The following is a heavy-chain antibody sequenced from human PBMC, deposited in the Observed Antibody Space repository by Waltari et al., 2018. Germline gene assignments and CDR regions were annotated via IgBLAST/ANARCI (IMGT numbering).Heavy chain of an antibody. CDR2: IHHSGNT. J-gene: IGHJ4*02. V-gene: IGHV4-38-2*01. CDR3: ARAAYGYGDFDS. D-gene: IGHD5-12*01. CDR1: GYSIGSGYC. Sequence: QVQLQESGPGLVEPSETLSLTCAVSGYSIGSGYCWGWIRQPPGKGLEWIGSIHHSGNTYYNPSLKSRVTISVDKSKNQFSLNLSSVTAADTAVYYCARAAYGYGDFDSWGQGTLVTVSS.